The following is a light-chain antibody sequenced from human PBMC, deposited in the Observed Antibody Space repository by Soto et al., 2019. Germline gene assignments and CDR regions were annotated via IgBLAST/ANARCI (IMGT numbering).Light chain of an antibody. CDR1: QGISTY. Sequence: TQLTQSPSSLSASIGDRVTITCRASQGISTYLAWYQQKLGKAPKLLIYAASTLQSGVPSRFSGSGYGTDFTLTISSLQPEDFATYYCLQLNRYPLTFGQGTRLEI. CDR3: LQLNRYPLT. J-gene: IGKJ5*01. V-gene: IGKV1-9*01. CDR2: AAS.